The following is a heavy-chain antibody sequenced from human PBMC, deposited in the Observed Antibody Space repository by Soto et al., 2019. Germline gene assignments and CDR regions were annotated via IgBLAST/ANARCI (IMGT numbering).Heavy chain of an antibody. V-gene: IGHV3-48*02. CDR1: GFTFSSYS. CDR3: ARDQGAAGILYYLYGLDV. Sequence: EVQLVESGGGLVQPGGSLRLSCAASGFTFSSYSMNWVRQAPGKGLEWVSYISSSSSTIYYADSVKGRFTISRDNAKNSLYLEMNSLRDEDTAVYYCARDQGAAGILYYLYGLDVWGQGTTVTVSS. CDR2: ISSSSSTI. D-gene: IGHD6-13*01. J-gene: IGHJ6*02.